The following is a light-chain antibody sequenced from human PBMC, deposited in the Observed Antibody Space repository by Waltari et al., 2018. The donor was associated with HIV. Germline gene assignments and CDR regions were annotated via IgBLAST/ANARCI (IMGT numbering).Light chain of an antibody. Sequence: SSDLTQAPSVSVSPGQPASISCPGHELANQYVHWYQEKAGQAPVLVISRDSERPLGIPERFSGSRSGSLATLTITGVLADDEADYYCQAAAPSGTSVAFGGGTKLTVL. CDR3: QAAAPSGTSVA. CDR1: ELANQY. V-gene: IGLV3-25*03. J-gene: IGLJ2*01. CDR2: RDS.